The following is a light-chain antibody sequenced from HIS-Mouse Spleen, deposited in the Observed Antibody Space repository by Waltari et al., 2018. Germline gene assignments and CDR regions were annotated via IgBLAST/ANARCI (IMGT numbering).Light chain of an antibody. CDR2: EGS. V-gene: IGLV2-23*01. Sequence: QSALTQPASVSGSPGQSITIPCTGTRSDVGSYNLVSWYQQPPGKAPKLMIYEGSKRPSGVSNRFSGSKSGNTASLTISGLQAEDEADYYCCSYAGSSTWVFGGGTKLTVL. J-gene: IGLJ3*02. CDR3: CSYAGSSTWV. CDR1: RSDVGSYNL.